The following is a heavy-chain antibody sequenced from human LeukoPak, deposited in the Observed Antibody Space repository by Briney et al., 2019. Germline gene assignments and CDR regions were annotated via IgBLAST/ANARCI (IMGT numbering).Heavy chain of an antibody. CDR3: AKDSGKGTTTVTPHNWFDP. Sequence: GGSLRLSCAASGFTFSSYAMSWVRQAPGEGLEWVSAISGSGGSTYYADSVKGRFTISRDNSKNTLYLQMNSLRAEDTAVYYCAKDSGKGTTTVTPHNWFDPWGQGTLVTVSS. D-gene: IGHD4-17*01. CDR1: GFTFSSYA. J-gene: IGHJ5*02. CDR2: ISGSGGST. V-gene: IGHV3-23*01.